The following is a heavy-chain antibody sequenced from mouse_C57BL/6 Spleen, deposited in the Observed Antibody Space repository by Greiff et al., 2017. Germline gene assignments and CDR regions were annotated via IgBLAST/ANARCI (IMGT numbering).Heavy chain of an antibody. CDR1: GYTFTSYW. J-gene: IGHJ2*01. Sequence: QVQLQQPGAELVKPGASVKMSCKASGYTFTSYWITWVKQRPGQGLEWIGDVYPGSGSTNYNEKFKSKATLTVDTSSSTAYMRLSSLTSEDSAVYYCARETGTTFDYWGQGTTLTVSS. CDR2: VYPGSGST. D-gene: IGHD4-1*01. V-gene: IGHV1-55*01. CDR3: ARETGTTFDY.